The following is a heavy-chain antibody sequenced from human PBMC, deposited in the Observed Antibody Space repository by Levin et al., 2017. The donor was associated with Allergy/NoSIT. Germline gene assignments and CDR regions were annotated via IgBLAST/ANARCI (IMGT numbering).Heavy chain of an antibody. CDR3: ARASNYDYIWDSYGGDY. Sequence: SVKVSCKASGGTFSSYAISWVRQAPGQGLEWMGGIIPIFGTANYAQKFQGRVTITADKSTSTAYMELSSLRSEDTAVYYCARASNYDYIWDSYGGDYWGQGTLVTVSS. CDR2: IIPIFGTA. V-gene: IGHV1-69*06. D-gene: IGHD3-16*01. CDR1: GGTFSSYA. J-gene: IGHJ4*02.